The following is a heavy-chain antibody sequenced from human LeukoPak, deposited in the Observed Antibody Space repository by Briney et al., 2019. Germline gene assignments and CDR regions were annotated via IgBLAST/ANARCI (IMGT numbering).Heavy chain of an antibody. V-gene: IGHV4-28*01. CDR3: ARTTRDSSGWPDAFDI. J-gene: IGHJ3*02. CDR1: GYSLSSSNW. Sequence: SETLSLTCAVSGYSLSSSNWWGWIRQPPGKGLEWIGYIYYSGSTYYNPSLKSRVTMSVDTSKNQFSLKLSSVTAVDTAVYYCARTTRDSSGWPDAFDIWGQGTMVTVSS. CDR2: IYYSGST. D-gene: IGHD6-19*01.